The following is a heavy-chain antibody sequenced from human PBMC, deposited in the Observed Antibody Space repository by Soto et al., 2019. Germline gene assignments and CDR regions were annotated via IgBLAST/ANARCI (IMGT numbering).Heavy chain of an antibody. Sequence: QITLKESGPPLVKPTQTLTLTCTFSGFSLSTSGVGVGWIRQPPGKALEWLALIYWDDAKHYSPSLKSRLTSTKATSKNQVVLTMTNMDPVDTATYYCAHKGGGDRILDYWGQGTLVTVSS. D-gene: IGHD3-16*01. J-gene: IGHJ4*02. V-gene: IGHV2-5*02. CDR1: GFSLSTSGVG. CDR3: AHKGGGDRILDY. CDR2: IYWDDAK.